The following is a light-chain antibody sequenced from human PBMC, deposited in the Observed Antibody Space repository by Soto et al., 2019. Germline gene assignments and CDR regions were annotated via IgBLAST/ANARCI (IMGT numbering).Light chain of an antibody. J-gene: IGLJ1*01. CDR1: SSDVGGYNS. V-gene: IGLV2-14*01. CDR2: EVS. Sequence: QSALTQPASVSGSPGQSITISCTGTSSDVGGYNSVSWYQQHPGEAPKLIIYEVSNRPSGVSNRFSGSKSGNTASLTISGLQAEDEADFYCSSFTSSITCVFGTGTKVTVL. CDR3: SSFTSSITCV.